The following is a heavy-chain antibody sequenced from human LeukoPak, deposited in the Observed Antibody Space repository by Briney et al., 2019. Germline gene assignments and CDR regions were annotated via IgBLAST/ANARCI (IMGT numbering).Heavy chain of an antibody. CDR2: IRYDGTNK. Sequence: PGRSLRLSCAASGFTFSTYAMHWVRQAPGKGLEWVAFIRYDGTNKYYADSVKGRFTISRDDSKNTLYLQLNSLRPEDTAVYYCAKDSDTPWPPYHYYMDVWGKGTTVTISS. CDR3: AKDSDTPWPPYHYYMDV. V-gene: IGHV3-30*04. D-gene: IGHD2-15*01. J-gene: IGHJ6*03. CDR1: GFTFSTYA.